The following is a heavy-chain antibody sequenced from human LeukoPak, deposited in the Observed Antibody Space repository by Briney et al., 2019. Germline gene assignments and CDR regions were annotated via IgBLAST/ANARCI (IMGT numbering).Heavy chain of an antibody. D-gene: IGHD4-17*01. V-gene: IGHV4-59*08. Sequence: PSETLSLTCTVSGGSISSCYWSWIRQPPGKGLEWIGYIYYSGSTNYNPSLKSRVTISVDTSKNQFSLKLSSVTAADTAVYYCARKTTVTTEYAFDIWGQGTMVTVSS. CDR2: IYYSGST. CDR3: ARKTTVTTEYAFDI. CDR1: GGSISSCY. J-gene: IGHJ3*02.